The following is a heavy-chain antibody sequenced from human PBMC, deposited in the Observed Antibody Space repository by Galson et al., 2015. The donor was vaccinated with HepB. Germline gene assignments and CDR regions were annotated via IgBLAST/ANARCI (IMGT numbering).Heavy chain of an antibody. Sequence: CAISGDSVSSKSAAWNWVRQSPSRGLEWLGRTYYRSKWYNDYAVPVKSRITINPDTSKNQFSLQLNSVTPEDKAVYYCARDRLVAGYFDFWGQGPPVTVSS. CDR2: TYYRSKWYN. CDR1: GDSVSSKSAA. CDR3: ARDRLVAGYFDF. V-gene: IGHV6-1*01. J-gene: IGHJ4*02. D-gene: IGHD6-19*01.